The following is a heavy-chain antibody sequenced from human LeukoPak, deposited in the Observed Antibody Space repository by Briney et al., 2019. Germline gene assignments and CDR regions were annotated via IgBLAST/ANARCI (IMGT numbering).Heavy chain of an antibody. CDR1: GFNFNHYT. CDR2: MKEDGSEE. V-gene: IGHV3-7*01. Sequence: GGSLRLSCAASGFNFNHYTMSWVRQAPGKGLEWVAKMKEDGSEEAYVDSVKGRFAISRDNAKSSLYLQMSNLGVEDSAVYYCVRGGMRYLECWGQGTLVIVSS. J-gene: IGHJ4*02. CDR3: VRGGMRYLEC.